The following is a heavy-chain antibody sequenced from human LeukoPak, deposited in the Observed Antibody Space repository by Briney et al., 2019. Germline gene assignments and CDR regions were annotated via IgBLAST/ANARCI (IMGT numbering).Heavy chain of an antibody. CDR3: ARGGDYGDLRYFDY. D-gene: IGHD4-17*01. CDR2: IYYSGST. J-gene: IGHJ4*02. V-gene: IGHV4-59*01. CDR1: GGSISSYY. Sequence: PSETLSLTCTVSGGSISSYYWSWIRQPPGKGLEWIGYIYYSGSTNYNPSLQSRVTISVDTSKNQFSLKLSSVTAADTAVYYCARGGDYGDLRYFDYWGQGTLVTVSS.